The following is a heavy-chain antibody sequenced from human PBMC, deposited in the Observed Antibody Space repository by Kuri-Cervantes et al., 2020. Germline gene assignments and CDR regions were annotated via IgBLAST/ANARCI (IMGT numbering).Heavy chain of an antibody. Sequence: GGSLRLSCAASGFTFSSYAMSWVRQAPGKGLEWVSAISGSGGSTYYADSVKGRFTISRDNSKNTLYLQMNSLRAEDTAVYYCARVSVAGTIYYYYGMDVWGQGTTVTVSS. CDR1: GFTFSSYA. V-gene: IGHV3-23*01. J-gene: IGHJ6*02. CDR2: ISGSGGST. CDR3: ARVSVAGTIYYYYGMDV. D-gene: IGHD6-19*01.